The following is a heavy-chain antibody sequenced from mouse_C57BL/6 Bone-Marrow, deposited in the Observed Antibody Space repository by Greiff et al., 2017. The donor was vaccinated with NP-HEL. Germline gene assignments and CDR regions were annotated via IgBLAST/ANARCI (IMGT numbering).Heavy chain of an antibody. CDR2: IDPSASYT. CDR1: GYTFTSYW. Sequence: QVQLQQPGAELVMPGASVKLSCKASGYTFTSYWMHWVKQRPGQGLEWIGEIDPSASYTNYNQKFKGKSTLTVDKSSSTAYMQLSSLTSEDSAVYYCARPGDYFPDWFAYWGQGTLVTVSA. J-gene: IGHJ3*01. V-gene: IGHV1-69*01. D-gene: IGHD1-1*01. CDR3: ARPGDYFPDWFAY.